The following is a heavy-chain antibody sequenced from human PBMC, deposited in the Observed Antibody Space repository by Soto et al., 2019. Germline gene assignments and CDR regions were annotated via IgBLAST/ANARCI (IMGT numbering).Heavy chain of an antibody. CDR3: ARRNNSDF. CDR2: IYYSGST. J-gene: IGHJ4*02. Sequence: QLQLQESGPGLVKPSETLSLTCTVSGGSISGSSFYWGWIRQPPGKGLEWIGSIYYSGSTYYNPSLKSRVTISVDTSKNQSSLNLSSVTAGDTAVYYGARRNNSDFRGQETLVTVS. V-gene: IGHV4-39*01. D-gene: IGHD1-20*01. CDR1: GGSISGSSFY.